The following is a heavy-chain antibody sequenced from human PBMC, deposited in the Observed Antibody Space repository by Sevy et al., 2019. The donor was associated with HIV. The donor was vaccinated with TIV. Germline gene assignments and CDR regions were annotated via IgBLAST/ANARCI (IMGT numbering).Heavy chain of an antibody. CDR1: GGSISSSSYY. CDR2: IYYSGST. J-gene: IGHJ4*02. D-gene: IGHD2-2*02. V-gene: IGHV4-39*01. CDR3: ARQNLYIDDFDH. Sequence: SETLSLTCTVSGGSISSSSYYWGWIRQPPGKGLEWIGSIYYSGSTYYNPSLKSRVTISVDTSKNQFSLKLSSVTAADTAVYYCARQNLYIDDFDHWGQGTLVTVSS.